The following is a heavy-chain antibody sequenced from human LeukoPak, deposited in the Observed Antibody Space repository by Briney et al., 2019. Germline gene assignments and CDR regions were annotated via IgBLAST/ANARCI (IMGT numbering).Heavy chain of an antibody. D-gene: IGHD3-22*01. J-gene: IGHJ6*02. CDR3: AKDPYYYDSSGYGYGMDV. V-gene: IGHV3-23*01. CDR2: ISGSGGST. Sequence: PGGSLRLSRAASGFSFSSYAMAWVRQAPGKGLEWVSTISGSGGSTHYADSVKGRFTISRDNSKNTLYLQMNSLRAEDTAVYYCAKDPYYYDSSGYGYGMDVWGQGTTVTVSS. CDR1: GFSFSSYA.